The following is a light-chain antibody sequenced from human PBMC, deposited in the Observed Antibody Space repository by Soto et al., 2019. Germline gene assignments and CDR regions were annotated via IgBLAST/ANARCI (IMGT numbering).Light chain of an antibody. J-gene: IGKJ3*01. CDR2: GAS. CDR1: QTVSVN. Sequence: EIVMTQSPATLSVSPGERATLSCRASQTVSVNLAWYQQKPGQAPRLLIYGASTRATGTPARFSGSGSGTEFTLTISRLQSEEFSVYYGQQYNDWPPFAFGPGTRVDIK. CDR3: QQYNDWPPFA. V-gene: IGKV3-15*01.